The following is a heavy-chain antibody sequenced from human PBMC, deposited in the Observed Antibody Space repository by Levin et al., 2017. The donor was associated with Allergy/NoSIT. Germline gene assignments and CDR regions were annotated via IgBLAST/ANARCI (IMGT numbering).Heavy chain of an antibody. CDR2: FDPEDGET. V-gene: IGHV1-24*01. Sequence: GASVKVSCKVSGYTLTELSMHWVRQAPGKGLEWMGGFDPEDGETIYAQKFQGRVTMTEDTSTDTAYMELSSLRSEDTAVYYCATLPRYSSGWHGGRAFDIWGQGTMVTVSS. CDR3: ATLPRYSSGWHGGRAFDI. D-gene: IGHD6-19*01. CDR1: GYTLTELS. J-gene: IGHJ3*02.